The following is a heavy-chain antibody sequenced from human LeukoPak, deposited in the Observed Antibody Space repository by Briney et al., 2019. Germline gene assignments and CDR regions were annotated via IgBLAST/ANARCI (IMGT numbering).Heavy chain of an antibody. D-gene: IGHD5-12*01. CDR2: IYYRGST. J-gene: IGHJ4*02. Sequence: PSETLSLTCTVSGGSISSGGYYWSWIRQHPGKVLEWIGNIYYRGSTYYNPSLKSRVTISVDTSKNQFSLKLSSVTAEGTAVYYCARVEIRGSIDYWGQGTLVTVSS. CDR1: GGSISSGGYY. V-gene: IGHV4-31*03. CDR3: ARVEIRGSIDY.